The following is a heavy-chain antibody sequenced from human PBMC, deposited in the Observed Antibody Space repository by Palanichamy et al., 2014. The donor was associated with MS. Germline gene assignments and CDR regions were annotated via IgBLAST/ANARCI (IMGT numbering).Heavy chain of an antibody. CDR1: GGSFSGYY. V-gene: IGHV4-34*01. CDR2: INDSGST. CDR3: TRGSEMIPPSRY. J-gene: IGHJ4*02. D-gene: IGHD5-24*01. Sequence: QVQLQQWGAGLLKPSGTLSLTCAVYGGSFSGYYWNWIRQSPGRGLEWIGEINDSGSTNYNPSFKSRVIISVDASKSQFSLNLSSVTAADTAVYYCTRGSEMIPPSRYWGQGTLVTVSS.